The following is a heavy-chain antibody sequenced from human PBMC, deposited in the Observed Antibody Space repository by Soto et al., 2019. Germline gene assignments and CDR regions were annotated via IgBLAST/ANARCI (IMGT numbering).Heavy chain of an antibody. J-gene: IGHJ4*02. CDR1: GGSISSGDYY. CDR2: IYYSGST. V-gene: IGHV4-30-4*01. D-gene: IGHD6-6*01. Sequence: PSETLSLTCTVSGGSISSGDYYWSWIRQPPGKGLEWIGYIYYSGSTYYNPSLKSRVTISVDTSKNQFSLKLSSVTAADTAVYYCATERYSSSNFDYWGQGTQDTVSS. CDR3: ATERYSSSNFDY.